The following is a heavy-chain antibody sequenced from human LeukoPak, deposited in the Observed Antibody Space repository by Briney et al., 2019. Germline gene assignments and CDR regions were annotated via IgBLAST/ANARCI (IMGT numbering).Heavy chain of an antibody. Sequence: ASVKLSCKASEYTFTGHDINWVRQAAGQGPEWMGWMNPSLGHTGYAQQFQGRVAVTRDISIGTAYMELTNLRSEDTAIYYCARATGTAGYYYLDYWGQGALVTVSS. D-gene: IGHD1-26*01. CDR1: EYTFTGHD. CDR3: ARATGTAGYYYLDY. J-gene: IGHJ4*02. V-gene: IGHV1-8*01. CDR2: MNPSLGHT.